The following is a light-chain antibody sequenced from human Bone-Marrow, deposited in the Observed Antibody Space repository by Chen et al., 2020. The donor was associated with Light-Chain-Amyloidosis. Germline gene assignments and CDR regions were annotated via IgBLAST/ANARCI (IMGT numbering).Light chain of an antibody. CDR3: QVWDRSSDRPV. CDR2: DDI. J-gene: IGLJ3*02. Sequence: SYVLTQPSSVSVAPGQTATSACGGNNIGSTSVHWYQQTPGQAPLLVVSDDIVRPSGLPERLSGSNSGNTATLTISRVAAGDEADYYCQVWDRSSDRPVFGGGTKLTVL. V-gene: IGLV3-21*02. CDR1: NIGSTS.